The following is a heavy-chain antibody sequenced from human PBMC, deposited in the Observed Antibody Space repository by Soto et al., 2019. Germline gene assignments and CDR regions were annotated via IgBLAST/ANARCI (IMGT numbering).Heavy chain of an antibody. Sequence: PGGFLRLSCAASGVTFVDHGMSWVRQAPGKWLEWVSGINWNGGSTRYADSVKGRFTISRDNAKNSLYLQMNSLRAEDTAVYYCARDKYSYGYSYYYYYMDVWGKGTTVTVSS. CDR2: INWNGGST. V-gene: IGHV3-20*04. J-gene: IGHJ6*03. CDR1: GVTFVDHG. D-gene: IGHD5-18*01. CDR3: ARDKYSYGYSYYYYYMDV.